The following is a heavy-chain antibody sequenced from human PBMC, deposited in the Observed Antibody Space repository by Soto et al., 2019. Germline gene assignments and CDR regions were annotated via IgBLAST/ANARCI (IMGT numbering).Heavy chain of an antibody. CDR2: ISPMFGAA. CDR1: GGTFNTYA. V-gene: IGHV1-69*19. D-gene: IGHD3-10*01. Sequence: QVQLVQSGAEMKKSGSSVNVSCQSSGGTFNTYAMNWVRQAPGHGPEWMGDISPMFGAANYAPKFQGRVTITADESTGTSYMQLSSLTSEETALYFCAREVQVHTPAFVYWGQGTLVTVSS. J-gene: IGHJ4*02. CDR3: AREVQVHTPAFVY.